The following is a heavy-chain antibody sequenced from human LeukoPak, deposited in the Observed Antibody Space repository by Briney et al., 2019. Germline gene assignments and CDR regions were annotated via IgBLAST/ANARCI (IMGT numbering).Heavy chain of an antibody. J-gene: IGHJ3*02. D-gene: IGHD2-2*01. V-gene: IGHV1-8*01. CDR1: GYTFTSYD. CDR3: ARVIGCSSTSCFVFDAFDI. CDR2: MNPNSGNT. Sequence: ASVKDSCKASGYTFTSYDINWVRQATGQGLEWMGWMNPNSGNTGYAQKFQGRVTMTRNTSISTAYMELSSLRSEDTAVYYCARVIGCSSTSCFVFDAFDIWGQGTMVTVSS.